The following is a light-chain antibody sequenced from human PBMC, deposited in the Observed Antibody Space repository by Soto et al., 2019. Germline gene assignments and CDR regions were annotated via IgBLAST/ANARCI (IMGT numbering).Light chain of an antibody. CDR2: KAS. Sequence: DIQMTQSPSTLSASVGDRVTITCRASQSISSWLAWYQQKPGKAPKLLIYKASSLESGVPPRFSRSRSATEFTLTISSLPPDDFASYYCQQYNSYSWTVGQGTMVEIK. CDR1: QSISSW. V-gene: IGKV1-5*03. CDR3: QQYNSYSWT. J-gene: IGKJ1*01.